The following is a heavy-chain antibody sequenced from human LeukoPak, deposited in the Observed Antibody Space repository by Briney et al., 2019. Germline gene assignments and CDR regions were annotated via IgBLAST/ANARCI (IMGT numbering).Heavy chain of an antibody. J-gene: IGHJ4*02. CDR3: ARALDPPTNDY. D-gene: IGHD5-18*01. CDR1: GYTFTSYG. CDR2: ISVYNGNT. Sequence: ASVKVSCKASGYTFTSYGINWVRQAPGQGLEWMGWISVYNGNTLYAQRLQGRVTMTTDTSTTTAYMDLRSLRSDDTAVYYCARALDPPTNDYWGQGTLVTVSP. V-gene: IGHV1-18*01.